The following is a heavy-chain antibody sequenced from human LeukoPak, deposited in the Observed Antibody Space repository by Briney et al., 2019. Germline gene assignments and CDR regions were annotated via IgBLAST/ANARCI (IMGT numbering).Heavy chain of an antibody. D-gene: IGHD2-15*01. Sequence: GGSLRLSCAAFGFTFSDFQMTWVRQAPGKGLEWVSYISSSGSTIFYADSMKGRFTTSRDNAKNSLYLQMKSLRAEDTAVYYCARLGYCSAGSCYSLDYWGQGTLVTVSS. J-gene: IGHJ4*02. CDR2: ISSSGSTI. CDR1: GFTFSDFQ. V-gene: IGHV3-48*03. CDR3: ARLGYCSAGSCYSLDY.